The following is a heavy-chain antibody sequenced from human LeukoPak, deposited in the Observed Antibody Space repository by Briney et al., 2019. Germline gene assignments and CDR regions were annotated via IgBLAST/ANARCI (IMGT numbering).Heavy chain of an antibody. V-gene: IGHV4-4*07. CDR1: GSHY. J-gene: IGHJ4*02. CDR3: ARGPTCNGGTCAFDY. Sequence: SETLSLTCSVSGSHYWSWIRQPAGKGLKWIGRIYNSGSANYNPSLKSRVTMSVDSSKNQFSLKLTSVTAADTAVYYCARGPTCNGGTCAFDYWGQGTLVTVSP. CDR2: IYNSGSA. D-gene: IGHD2-15*01.